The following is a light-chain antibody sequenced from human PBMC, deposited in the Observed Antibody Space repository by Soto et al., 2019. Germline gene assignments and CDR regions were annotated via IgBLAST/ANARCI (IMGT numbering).Light chain of an antibody. CDR2: EVS. Sequence: QSALTQPPSASGSPGQSVTISCTGTSSDDGAYNFVSWYQQHPGKAPKLIIFEVSKRPSGVPDRFSGSKSGNTASLTVSGLQAEDEADYYCSSYVGYNNLVFGGGTKLTVL. V-gene: IGLV2-8*01. CDR3: SSYVGYNNLV. CDR1: SSDDGAYNF. J-gene: IGLJ3*02.